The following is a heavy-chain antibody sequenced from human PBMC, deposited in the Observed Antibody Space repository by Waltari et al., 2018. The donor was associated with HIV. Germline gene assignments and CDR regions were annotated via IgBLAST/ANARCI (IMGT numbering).Heavy chain of an antibody. Sequence: QVQLNQWGAGLLKPSETLSLTCAVYGGSFSGNYWTWIRQPPGKGLEWIGEINHAGITNCNPSVKSRVTMSVDTSMNQFSLNLTSVTAADTALYYCARRAPMAYFDYWGQGSLVTVSS. D-gene: IGHD2-8*01. V-gene: IGHV4-34*01. CDR2: INHAGIT. CDR1: GGSFSGNY. J-gene: IGHJ4*02. CDR3: ARRAPMAYFDY.